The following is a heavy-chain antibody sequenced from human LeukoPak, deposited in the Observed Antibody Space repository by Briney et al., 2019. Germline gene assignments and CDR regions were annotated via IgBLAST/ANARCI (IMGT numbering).Heavy chain of an antibody. Sequence: SETLSLTCTVSGGSISSYYWSWIRQPPGKGLEWIGYIYYSGSTNYNPSLKSRVTISVDTSKNQFSLKLSSVTAADTAVYYCARGLESYCGGDCYPPYYYYYYMDVWGKGTTVTISS. CDR3: ARGLESYCGGDCYPPYYYYYYMDV. CDR2: IYYSGST. CDR1: GGSISSYY. V-gene: IGHV4-59*01. D-gene: IGHD2-21*02. J-gene: IGHJ6*03.